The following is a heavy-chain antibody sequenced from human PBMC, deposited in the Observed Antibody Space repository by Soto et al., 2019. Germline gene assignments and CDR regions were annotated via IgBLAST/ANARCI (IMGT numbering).Heavy chain of an antibody. CDR1: GYTFAGYY. CDR2: INPKSGVT. Sequence: ASVKVSCKASGYTFAGYYMHWVRQAPGQGLEWMGWINPKSGVTNYAQKFQGWVTMTRDTSISTAYIEVSSLRLDDTAVYFCARGEAYYQSSRDYWLSSFDLWGQGTPVTVSS. CDR3: ARGEAYYQSSRDYWLSSFDL. J-gene: IGHJ4*02. D-gene: IGHD3-10*01. V-gene: IGHV1-2*04.